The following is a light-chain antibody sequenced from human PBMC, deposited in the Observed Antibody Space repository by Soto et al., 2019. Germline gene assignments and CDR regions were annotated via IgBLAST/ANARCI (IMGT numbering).Light chain of an antibody. CDR3: QQYASYWT. J-gene: IGKJ1*01. CDR1: QNIRSW. Sequence: DIQMNHSPSTLSASIGDRVTITCRASQNIRSWLAWYQQKPGKAPKLLIYKASSLESGVPSRFSGSGSGTEFTLTISSLQPDDFATYYCQQYASYWTFGQGSKVDIK. V-gene: IGKV1-5*03. CDR2: KAS.